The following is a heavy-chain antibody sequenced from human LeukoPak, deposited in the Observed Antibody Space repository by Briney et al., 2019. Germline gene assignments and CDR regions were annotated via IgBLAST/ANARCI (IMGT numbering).Heavy chain of an antibody. J-gene: IGHJ4*02. Sequence: PGGSLRLSCAASGFTFSSYAMSWVRQAPGKGLEWVGAISGSGGSTYYADSVKGRFTISRTNSKKTLHLQMNSLRAEDTAVYYCARDFYDFWSGYGDYWGQGTLVTVSS. D-gene: IGHD3-3*01. V-gene: IGHV3-23*01. CDR1: GFTFSSYA. CDR3: ARDFYDFWSGYGDY. CDR2: ISGSGGST.